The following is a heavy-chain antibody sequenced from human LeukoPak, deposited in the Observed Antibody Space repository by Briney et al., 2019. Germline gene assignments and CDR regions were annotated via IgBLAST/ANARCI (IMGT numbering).Heavy chain of an antibody. CDR3: AKASGNMVATLRY. V-gene: IGHV3-23*01. CDR2: INGSGGST. Sequence: GGSLRLSCAASGFTFSSYAMSWVRQAPGKGLEWVSAINGSGGSTYYADSAKGRFTISRDNSKNTLYLQMNSLRAEDTAVYYCAKASGNMVATLRYWGQGTLVTVSS. D-gene: IGHD4-23*01. J-gene: IGHJ4*02. CDR1: GFTFSSYA.